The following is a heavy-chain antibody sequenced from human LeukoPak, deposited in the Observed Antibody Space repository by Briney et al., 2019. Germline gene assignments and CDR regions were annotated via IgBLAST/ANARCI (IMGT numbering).Heavy chain of an antibody. Sequence: GGSLRLSCAASGFTFSSYSMNWVRQAPGKGLEWVSSISSSSSYIYYADSVKGRFTISRDNAKNSLYLQMNSLRAEDTAVYYCAGLRAPYYFDYWGQGTLVTVSS. D-gene: IGHD3-22*01. V-gene: IGHV3-21*01. CDR3: AGLRAPYYFDY. CDR1: GFTFSSYS. CDR2: ISSSSSYI. J-gene: IGHJ4*02.